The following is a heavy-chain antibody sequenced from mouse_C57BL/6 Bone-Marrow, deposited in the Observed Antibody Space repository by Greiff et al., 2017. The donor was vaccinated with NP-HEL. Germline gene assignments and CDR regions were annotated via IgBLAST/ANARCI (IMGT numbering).Heavy chain of an antibody. CDR1: GYAFTNYL. V-gene: IGHV1-54*01. CDR3: ARVVITTVVATDWYFGG. J-gene: IGHJ1*03. D-gene: IGHD1-1*01. Sequence: QVQLQQSGAELVRPGTSVKVSCKASGYAFTNYLIEWVKQRPGQGLEWIGVINPGSGGTNYTEKFKGKATLTADKSTSTAYMQLSSLTSEDSAVYFGARVVITTVVATDWYFGGWGTGATVTVSS. CDR2: INPGSGGT.